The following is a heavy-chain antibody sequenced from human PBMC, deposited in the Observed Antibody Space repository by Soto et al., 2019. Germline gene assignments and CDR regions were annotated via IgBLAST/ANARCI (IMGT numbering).Heavy chain of an antibody. CDR2: IYYSGST. D-gene: IGHD6-13*01. Sequence: SETLSLTGTVSGGSISSGGYYWSWIRQHPGKGLEWIGYIYYSGSTYYNPSLKSRVTISVDTSKNQFSLKLSSVTAAVTAVYYCARGLWAAAGLNWFDPWGQGTLVPSPQ. J-gene: IGHJ5*02. CDR3: ARGLWAAAGLNWFDP. CDR1: GGSISSGGYY. V-gene: IGHV4-31*03.